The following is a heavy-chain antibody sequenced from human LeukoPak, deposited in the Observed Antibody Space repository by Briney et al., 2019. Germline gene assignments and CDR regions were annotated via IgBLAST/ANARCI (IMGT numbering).Heavy chain of an antibody. CDR3: ARVRYRLAETYIDY. CDR1: GGSINSYY. Sequence: SETLSLTCTVSGGSINSYYWSWIRQPPGKGLECIGYIHYTGSTNYNPSLKSRVTISVDTSKSQFSLKLTSVTADDTAVYYCARVRYRLAETYIDYWGQGTLVTVSS. V-gene: IGHV4-59*01. J-gene: IGHJ4*02. CDR2: IHYTGST. D-gene: IGHD3-16*01.